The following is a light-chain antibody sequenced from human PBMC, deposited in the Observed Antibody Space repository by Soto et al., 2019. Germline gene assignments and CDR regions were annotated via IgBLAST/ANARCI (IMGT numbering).Light chain of an antibody. V-gene: IGKV3-20*01. Sequence: EIGLAQSPGTLSLSPGERATLSCRASQSVSSSLAWYQQKPGQAPRLLIYGASSRATGIPDRFSGSGSGTDFSLTISRLEPEDFAVYYCQQYVSSRTFGQGTKVDI. CDR1: QSVSSS. J-gene: IGKJ1*01. CDR3: QQYVSSRT. CDR2: GAS.